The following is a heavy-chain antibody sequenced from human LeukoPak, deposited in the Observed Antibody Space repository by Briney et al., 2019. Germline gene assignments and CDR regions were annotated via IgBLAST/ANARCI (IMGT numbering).Heavy chain of an antibody. CDR2: MNPNSGHA. CDR3: ARTTYIAARPIYYFYYYMDV. CDR1: GYTFTSYD. D-gene: IGHD6-6*01. V-gene: IGHV1-8*01. Sequence: ASVKVSCKASGYTFTSYDINWVRQATGQGLEWMGWMNPNSGHAGYAQKFQGRVTMTRNTSISTAYMELSSLRSEDTAVYYSARTTYIAARPIYYFYYYMDVWGKGTTVTVSS. J-gene: IGHJ6*03.